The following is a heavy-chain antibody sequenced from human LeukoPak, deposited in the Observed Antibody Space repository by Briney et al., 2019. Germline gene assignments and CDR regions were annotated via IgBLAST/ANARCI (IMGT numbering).Heavy chain of an antibody. Sequence: SETLSLTCTISGGSISSYYWSWIRQPPGKGLEWVGYIYYSGSTNYNPSLKSRVTISVDTSKNQFSLKLSSVTAADTAEYFCARHGGGYYYYGMDVWGQGTTVTVS. V-gene: IGHV4-59*08. D-gene: IGHD2-15*01. J-gene: IGHJ6*02. CDR1: GGSISSYY. CDR2: IYYSGST. CDR3: ARHGGGYYYYGMDV.